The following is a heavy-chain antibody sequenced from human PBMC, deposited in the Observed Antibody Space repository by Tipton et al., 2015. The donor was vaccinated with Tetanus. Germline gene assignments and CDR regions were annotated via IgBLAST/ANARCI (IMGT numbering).Heavy chain of an antibody. J-gene: IGHJ4*02. V-gene: IGHV3-23*01. Sequence: SLRLSCAASGFTFNNYAMSWVRQAPGKGLEWVASITGSGGTTFYPESLRGRFTISRDNSNNTVFLHLSSLRVEDTAVYYCARREESLSQKLCWGQGTLVTVSS. D-gene: IGHD1-1*01. CDR1: GFTFNNYA. CDR2: ITGSGGTT. CDR3: ARREESLSQKLC.